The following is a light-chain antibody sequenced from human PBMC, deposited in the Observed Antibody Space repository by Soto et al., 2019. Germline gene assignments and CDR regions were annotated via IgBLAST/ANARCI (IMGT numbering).Light chain of an antibody. J-gene: IGKJ1*01. CDR3: QQYNNWPGT. CDR1: QSVSSN. Sequence: EIVMSQSAATLYVSPGESATLSCRASQSVSSNLAWYQQKPGQAPRLLIYGASTRATGSPARFSGSGSGTEVTLTISSLQSEDFAVYYCQQYNNWPGTFGQGTKVDIK. V-gene: IGKV3-15*01. CDR2: GAS.